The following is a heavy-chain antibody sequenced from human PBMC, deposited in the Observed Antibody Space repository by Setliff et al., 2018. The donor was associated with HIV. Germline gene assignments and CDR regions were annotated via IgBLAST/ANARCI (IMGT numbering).Heavy chain of an antibody. V-gene: IGHV1-18*01. J-gene: IGHJ4*02. CDR3: ARVWDWNYDLGY. D-gene: IGHD1-7*01. CDR1: GYTFTSYG. Sequence: ASVKVSCKASGYTFTSYGISWGRQAPGQGLEWMGWISAYNGNTNYAQKFQGRGTMTRGTSTSTAYMELRSLRSDDTAVYYCARVWDWNYDLGYWGQGTLVTVSS. CDR2: ISAYNGNT.